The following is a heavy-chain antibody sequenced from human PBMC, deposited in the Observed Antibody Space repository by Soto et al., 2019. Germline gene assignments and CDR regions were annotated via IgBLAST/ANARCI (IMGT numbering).Heavy chain of an antibody. CDR2: IYYSGST. CDR1: GGSISSYY. CDR3: ARDGSSPYYYYGMDV. J-gene: IGHJ6*02. V-gene: IGHV4-59*01. Sequence: SETLSLTCTVSGGSISSYYWSWIRQPPGKGLEWIGYIYYSGSTNYNPSLKSRVTISVDTSKNQFSLKLSSVTAADTAVYYCARDGSSPYYYYGMDVWGQVNTVT. D-gene: IGHD6-6*01.